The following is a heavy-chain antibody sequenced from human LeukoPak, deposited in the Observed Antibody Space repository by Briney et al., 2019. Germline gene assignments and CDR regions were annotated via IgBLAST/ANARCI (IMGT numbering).Heavy chain of an antibody. D-gene: IGHD3-10*01. V-gene: IGHV4-59*01. CDR3: ARERDGDDAFDI. J-gene: IGHJ3*02. Sequence: SETLSLTCAVYGGSFSGYYWSWIRQPPGKGLEWIGYIYYSGSTNYNPSLKSRVTISVDTSKNQFSLKLSSVTTADTAVYYCARERDGDDAFDIWGQGTMVTVSS. CDR1: GGSFSGYY. CDR2: IYYSGST.